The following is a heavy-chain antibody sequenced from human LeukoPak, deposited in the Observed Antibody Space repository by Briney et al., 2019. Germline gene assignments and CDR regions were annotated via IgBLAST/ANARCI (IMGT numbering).Heavy chain of an antibody. CDR2: IYTSGTT. V-gene: IGHV4-4*07. D-gene: IGHD2-15*01. J-gene: IGHJ4*02. CDR3: AREDPLVAARGLDY. CDR1: GGSISSYF. Sequence: TSSETLSLTCTVSGGSISSYFWSWIRQPAGKGLEWIGRIYTSGTTNYNTTLKSRLTMSVDTSKNQFSLRLSSVTAADTAVYYCAREDPLVAARGLDYWGQGILVTVSS.